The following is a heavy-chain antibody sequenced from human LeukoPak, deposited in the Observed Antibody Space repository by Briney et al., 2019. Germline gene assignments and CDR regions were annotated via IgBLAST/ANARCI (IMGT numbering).Heavy chain of an antibody. Sequence: PSDTLSLTCSVYGGSFSVYYWSWIRHPPLKGLEWIGEINHSESTNYNPPLKRRVTISVDTSKNQFPLTLRPVTAAHTAVYYYARPPIYGSGRYDDYWGQGTLVTVSS. D-gene: IGHD3-10*01. CDR1: GGSFSVYY. CDR3: ARPPIYGSGRYDDY. V-gene: IGHV4-34*01. CDR2: INHSEST. J-gene: IGHJ4*02.